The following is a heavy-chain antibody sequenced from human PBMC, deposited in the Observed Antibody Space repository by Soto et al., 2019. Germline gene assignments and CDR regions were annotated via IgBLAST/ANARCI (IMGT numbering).Heavy chain of an antibody. Sequence: SETLSLTCAVYGGSFSGYYWSWIRQPPGKGLEWIGEINHSGSTNYNPSLKSRVTISVDTSKNQFSLKLSSVTAADTAVYYCARNPPGFWGQGTLVTVSS. J-gene: IGHJ4*02. V-gene: IGHV4-34*01. CDR2: INHSGST. CDR3: ARNPPGF. CDR1: GGSFSGYY.